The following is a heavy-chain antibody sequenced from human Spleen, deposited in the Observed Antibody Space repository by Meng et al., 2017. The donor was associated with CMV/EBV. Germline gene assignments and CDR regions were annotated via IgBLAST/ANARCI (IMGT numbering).Heavy chain of an antibody. CDR3: AKAGGQLGNFDY. Sequence: GGSLRLSCAASGFNFANYAMTWVRQAPGKGLEWVSTITPGVRTHYADSVKGRFTISRDISKDLLYLEMHSLRAEDTAVYYCAKAGGQLGNFDYWGQGTLVTVSS. V-gene: IGHV3-23*01. J-gene: IGHJ4*02. D-gene: IGHD6-6*01. CDR2: ITPGVRT. CDR1: GFNFANYA.